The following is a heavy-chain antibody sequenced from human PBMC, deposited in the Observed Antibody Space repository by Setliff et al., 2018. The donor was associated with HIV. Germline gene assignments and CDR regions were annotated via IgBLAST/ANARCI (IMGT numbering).Heavy chain of an antibody. CDR2: IYYSGST. Sequence: PSETLSLTCPQESLRDPISSSSYYWGWIRQPPGKGLEWIGSIYYSGSTYYNPSLKSRVTISVDTSKNQFSLKMSSVTAAETAVYYCARRQQLWLLYAFDIWGQGTMVTDSS. V-gene: IGHV4-39*01. D-gene: IGHD5-18*01. CDR1: DPISSSSYY. CDR3: ARRQQLWLLYAFDI. J-gene: IGHJ3*02.